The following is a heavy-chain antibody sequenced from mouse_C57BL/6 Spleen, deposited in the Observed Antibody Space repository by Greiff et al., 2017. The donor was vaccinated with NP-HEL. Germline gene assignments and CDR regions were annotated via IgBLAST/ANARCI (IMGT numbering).Heavy chain of an antibody. CDR1: GYTFTDYY. J-gene: IGHJ2*01. Sequence: QVQLQQSGPELVKPGASVKISCKASGYTFTDYYINWVKQRPGQGLEWIGWIFPGSGSTYYNEKFKGKATLTVDKSSITAYMLLSSLTSEDSAVYFCGRGNYGNYDYWGQGTTLTVSS. V-gene: IGHV1-75*01. D-gene: IGHD2-1*01. CDR3: GRGNYGNYDY. CDR2: IFPGSGST.